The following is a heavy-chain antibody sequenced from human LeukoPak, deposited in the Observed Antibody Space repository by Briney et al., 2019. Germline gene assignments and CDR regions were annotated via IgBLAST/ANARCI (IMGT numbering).Heavy chain of an antibody. D-gene: IGHD3-22*01. V-gene: IGHV1-18*01. Sequence: ASVKVSCNASGYTFTSYGISWVRQAPGQGLEWIGWISAYNGNTNYAQKLQGRVTMTTDTSTSTAYMELRSLRSDDTAVYYCARDSGYYVLFDYWGQGTLVTVSS. J-gene: IGHJ4*02. CDR2: ISAYNGNT. CDR3: ARDSGYYVLFDY. CDR1: GYTFTSYG.